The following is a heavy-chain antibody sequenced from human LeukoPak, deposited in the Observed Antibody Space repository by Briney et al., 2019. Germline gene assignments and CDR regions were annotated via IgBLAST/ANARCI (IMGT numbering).Heavy chain of an antibody. CDR1: GFTFSSYA. CDR3: ARYRVVVITNKNYYFDY. Sequence: GGSLRLSCAASGFTFSSYAMSWVRQAPGKGLEWVSAISGSGGSTYYADSVKGRFTISRDNSKNTLYLQMNSLKAEDTAVYYCARYRVVVITNKNYYFDYWGQGTLVTVSS. V-gene: IGHV3-23*01. CDR2: ISGSGGST. D-gene: IGHD3-22*01. J-gene: IGHJ4*02.